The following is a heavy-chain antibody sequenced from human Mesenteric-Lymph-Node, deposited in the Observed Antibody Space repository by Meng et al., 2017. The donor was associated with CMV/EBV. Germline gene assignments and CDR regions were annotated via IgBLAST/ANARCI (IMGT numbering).Heavy chain of an antibody. CDR1: GGSISSSSYY. CDR3: ARGFASSSSWYVDY. CDR2: IYYSGST. J-gene: IGHJ4*02. D-gene: IGHD6-13*01. V-gene: IGHV4-39*07. Sequence: SETLSLTCTVSGGSISSSSYYWGWFRQPPGKGLEWIASIYYSGSTYYNPSLKSRVTISVDTSKNQFSLKPSSVTAADTAVYYCARGFASSSSWYVDYWGQGTLVTVSS.